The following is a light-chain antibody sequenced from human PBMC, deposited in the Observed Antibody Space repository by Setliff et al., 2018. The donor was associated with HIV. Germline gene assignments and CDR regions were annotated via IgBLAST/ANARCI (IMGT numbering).Light chain of an antibody. V-gene: IGLV2-8*01. J-gene: IGLJ1*01. CDR1: NSDIGSHDY. CDR2: EVS. Sequence: QSVLTQPASVSGSPGQSITISCSGTNSDIGSHDYVSWYQQHPGKAPNLMIYEVSKRPSGVPDRFSGSKAGNTASLTVSGLQAEDEADYYCSSYAGSNNFRVFGTGTKVTVL. CDR3: SSYAGSNNFRV.